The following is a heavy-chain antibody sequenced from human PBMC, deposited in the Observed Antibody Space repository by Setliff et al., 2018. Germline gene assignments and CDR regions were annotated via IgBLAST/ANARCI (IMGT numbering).Heavy chain of an antibody. CDR2: IYVTEST. V-gene: IGHV4-4*07. Sequence: PSETLSLTCTVYGDSFSNYYWNWIRQPAGKGLEWIGRIYVTESTKYNPSLKSRVTLSIDTSKNQFSLELSSVTAADAALYYCAASRAYTGAVEEWFLPKTFDFWGQGSPVTVSS. J-gene: IGHJ4*02. CDR3: AASRAYTGAVEEWFLPKTFDF. D-gene: IGHD3-10*01. CDR1: GDSFSNYY.